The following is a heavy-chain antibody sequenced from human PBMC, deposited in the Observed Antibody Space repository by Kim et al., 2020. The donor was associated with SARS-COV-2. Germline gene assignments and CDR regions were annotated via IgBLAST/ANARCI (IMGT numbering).Heavy chain of an antibody. Sequence: DSVKGRFTISRDNSKNTLYLQMNSLRAEDTAVYYCAREVAPYGTEGWFDPWGQGTLVTVSS. CDR3: AREVAPYGTEGWFDP. J-gene: IGHJ5*02. V-gene: IGHV3-30*01. D-gene: IGHD3-10*01.